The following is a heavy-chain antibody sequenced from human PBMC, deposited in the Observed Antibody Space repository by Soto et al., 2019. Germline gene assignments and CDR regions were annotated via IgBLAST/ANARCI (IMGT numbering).Heavy chain of an antibody. J-gene: IGHJ4*02. Sequence: QLQLQESGPGLVKPSETLSLTCTVSGGSISSSSYYWGWIRQPPGKGLEWIGSIYYSGSTYYNPSLKSRVTVSVDTPKNQFSLKLSSVTAADTAVYYCARHLGGYNYLLDYWGQGTLVTVSS. CDR1: GGSISSSSYY. V-gene: IGHV4-39*01. D-gene: IGHD3-22*01. CDR3: ARHLGGYNYLLDY. CDR2: IYYSGST.